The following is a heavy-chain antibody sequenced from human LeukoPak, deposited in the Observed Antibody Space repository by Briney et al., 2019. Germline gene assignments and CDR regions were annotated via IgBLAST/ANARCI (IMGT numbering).Heavy chain of an antibody. J-gene: IGHJ4*02. D-gene: IGHD5-24*01. V-gene: IGHV4-61*01. Sequence: SETLSLTCTVSGGSVSSGTYYWSWIRQPPGKGLEWIGYIYYSGSTNYNPPLKSRVTISVDTSKNQFSLKLSSVTAADTAVYYCARARRDGYNYYFDYWGQGTLVTVSS. CDR1: GGSVSSGTYY. CDR3: ARARRDGYNYYFDY. CDR2: IYYSGST.